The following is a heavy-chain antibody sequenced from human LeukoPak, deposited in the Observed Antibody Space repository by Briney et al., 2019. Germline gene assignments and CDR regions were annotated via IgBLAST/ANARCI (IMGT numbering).Heavy chain of an antibody. Sequence: AGRSLRLSCAASVFTLSDFYMSWVREAPAKGLEWGSYISSSGSTIYYAGSVKGRFTISRDNAKNSLYLQMNSLRAEDTAVYYCATDYGGNGEIDYWGQGAMVTVSS. CDR1: VFTLSDFY. J-gene: IGHJ4*02. V-gene: IGHV3-11*01. CDR3: ATDYGGNGEIDY. CDR2: ISSSGSTI. D-gene: IGHD4-23*01.